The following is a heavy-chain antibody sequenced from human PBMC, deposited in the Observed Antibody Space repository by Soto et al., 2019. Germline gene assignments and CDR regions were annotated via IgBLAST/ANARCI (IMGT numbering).Heavy chain of an antibody. CDR1: GYTFTHYY. CDR2: INPSGGST. V-gene: IGHV1-46*01. Sequence: QVQLVQSGAEVKKPGASVKVSCKASGYTFTHYYIHWVRQAPGQGLEWMGMINPSGGSTDYAQKFQGRVTMTTDTSTTTTYMELSSLRCDDTAVYYCARPPFPGCINGVCYPCDHWGQGTLVTVSS. D-gene: IGHD2-8*01. CDR3: ARPPFPGCINGVCYPCDH. J-gene: IGHJ4*02.